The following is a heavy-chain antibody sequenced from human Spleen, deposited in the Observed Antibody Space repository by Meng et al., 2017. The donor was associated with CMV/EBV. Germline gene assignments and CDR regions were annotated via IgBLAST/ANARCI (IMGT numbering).Heavy chain of an antibody. CDR3: ARDPYSSSRYYFDY. Sequence: GESLKISCAVSGSLFSSYTMNWVREAPGKGLEWVSSISSSSTYIYYADSVKGRFTISRDNARNSLYLHMSSLRAEDTAVYYCARDPYSSSRYYFDYWGQGTLVTVSS. CDR2: ISSSSTYI. J-gene: IGHJ4*02. V-gene: IGHV3-21*01. CDR1: GSLFSSYT. D-gene: IGHD6-13*01.